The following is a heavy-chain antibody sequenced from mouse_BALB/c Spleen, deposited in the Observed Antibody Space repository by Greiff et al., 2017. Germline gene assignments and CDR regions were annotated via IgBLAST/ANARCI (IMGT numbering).Heavy chain of an antibody. D-gene: IGHD2-4*01. Sequence: EVKLVESGGDLVKPGGSLKLSCAASGFTFSSYGMSWVRQTPDKRLEWVATISSGGSYTYYPDSVKGRFTISRDNAKNTLYLQMSSLKSEDTAMYYCARLGITTGYAMDYWGQGTSVTVSS. CDR2: ISSGGSYT. J-gene: IGHJ4*01. CDR1: GFTFSSYG. V-gene: IGHV5-6*01. CDR3: ARLGITTGYAMDY.